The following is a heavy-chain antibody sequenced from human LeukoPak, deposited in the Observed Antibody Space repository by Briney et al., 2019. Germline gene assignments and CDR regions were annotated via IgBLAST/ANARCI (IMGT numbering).Heavy chain of an antibody. Sequence: ASVKVSCTASGYTFTGYYMHWVRQAPGQGLEWMGWINPNSGGTNYGQKFKGRVTMTRDTSISTASMELSRLRSDDTAVYYCAIGYCSGGSCNEKWFAPWGQGTLSPSPQ. J-gene: IGHJ5*02. D-gene: IGHD2-15*01. CDR2: INPNSGGT. CDR1: GYTFTGYY. CDR3: AIGYCSGGSCNEKWFAP. V-gene: IGHV1-2*02.